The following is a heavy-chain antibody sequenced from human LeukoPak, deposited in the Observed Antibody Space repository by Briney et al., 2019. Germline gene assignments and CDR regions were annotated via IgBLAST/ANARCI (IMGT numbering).Heavy chain of an antibody. V-gene: IGHV3-21*01. Sequence: PGGSLRLSCAASGFTFSSYSMNWVRQAPGKGLEWVSSISSSSSYIYYAESVKGRFTISRDNAKNSLYLQMNSLRAEDTAVYYCAPTGFGELFPWGQGTLVTVSS. D-gene: IGHD3-10*01. CDR1: GFTFSSYS. J-gene: IGHJ5*02. CDR3: APTGFGELFP. CDR2: ISSSSSYI.